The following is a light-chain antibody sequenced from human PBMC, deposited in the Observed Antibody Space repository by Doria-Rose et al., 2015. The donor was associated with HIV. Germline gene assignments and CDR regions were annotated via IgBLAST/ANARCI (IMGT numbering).Light chain of an antibody. V-gene: IGKV1-5*03. Sequence: CRASQSINNWLAWYQQRPGKAPTILIYKASTLESGVPSRFSGSGSGTEFTLTISSLQPEDIGTYYCQQYNAYRTFGQGTKVELK. CDR3: QQYNAYRT. CDR1: QSINNW. J-gene: IGKJ1*01. CDR2: KAS.